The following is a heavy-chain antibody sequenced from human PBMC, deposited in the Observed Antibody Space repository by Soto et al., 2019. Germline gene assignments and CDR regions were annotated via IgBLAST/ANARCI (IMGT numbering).Heavy chain of an antibody. V-gene: IGHV4-34*01. J-gene: IGHJ4*02. CDR1: GGSFSGYY. D-gene: IGHD3-10*01. CDR2: INHSGST. CDR3: AVRAAMYGKITMVRGALDY. Sequence: PSETLSLTCAVYGGSFSGYYWSWIRQPPGKGLEWIGEINHSGSTNYNPSLKSRVTISVDTSKNQFSLKLSSVTAADTAVYYCAVRAAMYGKITMVRGALDYWGQGTLVTAPQ.